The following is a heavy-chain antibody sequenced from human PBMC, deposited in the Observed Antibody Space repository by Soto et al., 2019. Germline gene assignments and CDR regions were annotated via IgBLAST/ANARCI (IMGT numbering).Heavy chain of an antibody. CDR1: GFTFSCYA. CDR3: AQASRAPLGSRSYDAHYLDY. D-gene: IGHD3-3*01. V-gene: IGHV3-23*01. CDR2: ITYNGGST. Sequence: PGGSLRLSCAASGFTFSCYAMRWVRQAPGKGLEWVSIITYNGGSTYYADSVSGRFTISRANSTNTLYLQINSLRAEDTAVYYCAQASRAPLGSRSYDAHYLDYWGQGALITVSS. J-gene: IGHJ4*02.